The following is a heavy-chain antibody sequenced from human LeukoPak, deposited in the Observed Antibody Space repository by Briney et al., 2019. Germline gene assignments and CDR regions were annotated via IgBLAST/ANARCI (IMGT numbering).Heavy chain of an antibody. Sequence: PSETLSLTCAVSGGSISSSNWWSWVRQPPGKGLEWIGEIYHSGSTNYNPSLKSRVTISVDKSKNQFSLKLSSVTAADTAVYYCARVRAAGYYYYMDVWGKGTTVTVSS. D-gene: IGHD6-13*01. CDR1: GGSISSSNW. CDR3: ARVRAAGYYYYMDV. CDR2: IYHSGST. V-gene: IGHV4-4*02. J-gene: IGHJ6*03.